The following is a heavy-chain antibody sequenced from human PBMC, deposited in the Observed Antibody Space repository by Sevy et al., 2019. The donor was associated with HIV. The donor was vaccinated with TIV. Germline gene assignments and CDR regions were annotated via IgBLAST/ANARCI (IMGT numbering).Heavy chain of an antibody. J-gene: IGHJ3*02. CDR3: VREIVGATGDAFDI. V-gene: IGHV1-2*02. Sequence: GASVKVSCKASGYTFTGYYMHWVRQAPGQGLEWMGGINPNSGGTNYAQKFQGRVTMTRDTSISTAYMELSRLRSDDTAVYYCVREIVGATGDAFDIWGQGTMVTVSS. CDR1: GYTFTGYY. CDR2: INPNSGGT. D-gene: IGHD1-26*01.